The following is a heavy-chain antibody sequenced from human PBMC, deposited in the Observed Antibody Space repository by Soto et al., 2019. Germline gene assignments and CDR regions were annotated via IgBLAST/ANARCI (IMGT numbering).Heavy chain of an antibody. Sequence: QVQLVQSGAEVKKPGSSVKVSCKASGGSFSTYGISWVRQAPGQGLEWMGGFIPVFTTAKYAQKFQGRVSITADASTYTAYMELSSLRSEDTAVYFCARDGVDVSRTTVRHGALDIWGQGTVVTVSS. CDR3: ARDGVDVSRTTVRHGALDI. CDR2: FIPVFTTA. CDR1: GGSFSTYG. V-gene: IGHV1-69*01. J-gene: IGHJ3*02. D-gene: IGHD4-17*01.